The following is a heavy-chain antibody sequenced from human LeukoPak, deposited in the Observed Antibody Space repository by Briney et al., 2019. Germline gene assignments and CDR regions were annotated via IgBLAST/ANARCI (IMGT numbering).Heavy chain of an antibody. CDR1: GGSISSGSDY. J-gene: IGHJ4*02. V-gene: IGHV4-61*02. Sequence: SETLCLTCTVSGGSISSGSDYWTWIRQPAGKGLEWIGRIYTNGGTDYNPSLKSRVTISLDTSKNQFSLKLSSVTATDTAVYYCARERLGYCNGAYCPFDNWGQGTLVTVSS. CDR2: IYTNGGT. CDR3: ARERLGYCNGAYCPFDN. D-gene: IGHD2-15*01.